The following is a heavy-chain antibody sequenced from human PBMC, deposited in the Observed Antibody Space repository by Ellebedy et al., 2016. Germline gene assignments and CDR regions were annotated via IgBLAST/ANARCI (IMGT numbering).Heavy chain of an antibody. CDR1: GDSINSYY. CDR3: AREYRPFANYYYFES. J-gene: IGHJ4*02. CDR2: IYSSGST. V-gene: IGHV4-4*07. D-gene: IGHD1-7*01. Sequence: GSLRLXXTVSGDSINSYYWSWIRQPAGKGLEWIGRIYSSGSTNYNPSLKSRVTMSVDTSKNQFSLKLSSVTAADTAMFYCAREYRPFANYYYFESWGQGTLVTVSS.